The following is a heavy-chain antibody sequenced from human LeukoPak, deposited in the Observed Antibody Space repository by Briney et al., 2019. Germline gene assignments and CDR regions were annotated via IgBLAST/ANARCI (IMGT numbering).Heavy chain of an antibody. V-gene: IGHV1-2*02. D-gene: IGHD6-19*01. Sequence: ASVKVSCKASGYTFTGYYMHWVRQAPGQGLEWMGWINPNSGGTNYAQKFQGRVTMTRDTSISTAYMELSRLRSDDTAVYYCVRDLAVALNWFDPWGQGTLVTVSS. J-gene: IGHJ5*02. CDR2: INPNSGGT. CDR1: GYTFTGYY. CDR3: VRDLAVALNWFDP.